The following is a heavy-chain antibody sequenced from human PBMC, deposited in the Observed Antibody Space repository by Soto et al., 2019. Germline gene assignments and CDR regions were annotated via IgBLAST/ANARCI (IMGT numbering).Heavy chain of an antibody. J-gene: IGHJ4*02. CDR2: MFYSAST. Sequence: PSETLSLTCAVSGGSISRGGYYWNWIRQHPGKGLEWIGYMFYSASTYYNPSLKSRVTISMATSKNQLSLNLSYVTDADTALYYCAGGPPRAALIAVRPGMEYRVQVILVTVYS. V-gene: IGHV4-31*11. CDR3: AGGPPRAALIAVRPGMEY. CDR1: GGSISRGGYY. D-gene: IGHD6-6*01.